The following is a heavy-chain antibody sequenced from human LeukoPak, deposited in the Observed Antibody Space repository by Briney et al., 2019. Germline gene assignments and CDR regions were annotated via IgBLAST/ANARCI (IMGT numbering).Heavy chain of an antibody. Sequence: GGSLRLSCAASGFTFSSYWMSWVRQAPGKGLEWVANIKQDGSVKYYVDSVKGRFTISRDNAKNSLYLQMNSLRAEDTAVYYCASSFVSSSWYSTYYYYGMDVWGQGTTVTVSS. CDR1: GFTFSSYW. D-gene: IGHD6-13*01. CDR3: ASSFVSSSWYSTYYYYGMDV. J-gene: IGHJ6*02. CDR2: IKQDGSVK. V-gene: IGHV3-7*01.